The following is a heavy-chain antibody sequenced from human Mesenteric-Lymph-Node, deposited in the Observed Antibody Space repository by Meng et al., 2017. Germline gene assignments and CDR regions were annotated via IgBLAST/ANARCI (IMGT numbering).Heavy chain of an antibody. CDR3: ARDGWFGDPKAFDI. CDR1: GFTFSSYG. D-gene: IGHD3-10*01. CDR2: IWYDGSNK. Sequence: GGSLRLSCAASGFTFSSYGMHWVRQAPGKGLEWVAVIWYDGSNKYYADSVKGRFTISRDNSKNTLYLQMNSLRAEDTAVYYCARDGWFGDPKAFDIWGQGTMVTVSS. V-gene: IGHV3-33*01. J-gene: IGHJ3*02.